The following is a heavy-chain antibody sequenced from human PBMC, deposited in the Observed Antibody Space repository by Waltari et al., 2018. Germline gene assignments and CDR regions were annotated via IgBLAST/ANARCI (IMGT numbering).Heavy chain of an antibody. CDR1: GYTFTSYA. Sequence: QVQLVQSGAEVKKPGASVKVSCQASGYTFTSYAVHWVRQAPGQRLEWMGGFDPEDGETIYAQKFQGRVTMTEDTSTDTAYMELSSLRSEDTAVYYCATDRRRGNWFDPWGQGTLVTVSS. CDR3: ATDRRRGNWFDP. D-gene: IGHD3-16*01. V-gene: IGHV1-24*01. J-gene: IGHJ5*02. CDR2: FDPEDGET.